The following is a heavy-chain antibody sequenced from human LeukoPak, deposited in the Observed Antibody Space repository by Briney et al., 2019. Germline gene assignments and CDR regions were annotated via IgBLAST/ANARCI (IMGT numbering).Heavy chain of an antibody. V-gene: IGHV3-48*03. D-gene: IGHD3-16*02. J-gene: IGHJ4*02. CDR3: ARAGGHYDYVWGSYRYMGY. CDR1: GGSISSSN. CDR2: ISSSGSTL. Sequence: LSLTCAVSGGSISSSNWWSWVRQAPGKGLEWVSYISSSGSTLYYADSVKGRFTISRDNAKNSLYLQMNSLRAEDTAVYYCARAGGHYDYVWGSYRYMGYWGQGTLVTVSS.